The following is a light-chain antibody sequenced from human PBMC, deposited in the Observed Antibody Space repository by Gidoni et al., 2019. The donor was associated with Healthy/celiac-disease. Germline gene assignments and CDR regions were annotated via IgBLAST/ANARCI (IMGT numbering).Light chain of an antibody. V-gene: IGKV1-8*01. J-gene: IGKJ1*01. CDR2: AAS. Sequence: AIRMTQSPSSFSASTGARVTITCRASQGISSYLSWYHQKPGKAPKLLIYAASPLQSGVPSRFSGSGAGTDFTLTISCLQSEDFATYYCQQYYSYPGVTFGQGTKVEIK. CDR1: QGISSY. CDR3: QQYYSYPGVT.